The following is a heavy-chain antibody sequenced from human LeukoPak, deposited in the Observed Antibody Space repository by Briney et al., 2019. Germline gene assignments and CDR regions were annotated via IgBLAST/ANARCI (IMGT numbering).Heavy chain of an antibody. D-gene: IGHD3-22*01. CDR3: ARAGGYYDSSGGWDPKTHNWFDP. CDR2: IYYSGST. V-gene: IGHV4-39*07. Sequence: SETLSLTCTVSGGSISGSSYYWGWIRQPPGKGLEWIGSIYYSGSTYYNPSLKSRVTISVDTSKNQFSLKLSSVTAADTAVYYCARAGGYYDSSGGWDPKTHNWFDPWGQGTLVTVSS. J-gene: IGHJ5*02. CDR1: GGSISGSSYY.